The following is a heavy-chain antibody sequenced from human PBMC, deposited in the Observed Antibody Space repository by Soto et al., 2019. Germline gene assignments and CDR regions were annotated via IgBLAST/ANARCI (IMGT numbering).Heavy chain of an antibody. V-gene: IGHV4-30-2*01. D-gene: IGHD6-13*01. CDR2: IYHSGST. CDR3: ARGGIAAADYYYYGMDV. J-gene: IGHJ6*02. CDR1: GGSISSGGYS. Sequence: QLQLQESGSGLVKPSQTLSLTCAVSGGSISSGGYSWSWIRQPPGKGLEWIGYIYHSGSTYYNPSLTSRVTISVDRSKNQFSLKLSSVTAADTAVYYCARGGIAAADYYYYGMDVWGQGTTVTVSS.